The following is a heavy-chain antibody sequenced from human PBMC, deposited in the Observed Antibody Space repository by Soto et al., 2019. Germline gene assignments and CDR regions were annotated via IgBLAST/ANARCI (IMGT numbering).Heavy chain of an antibody. Sequence: SETLSLTCTVSGGSISSSSYYWGWIRQPPGKGLEWIGSIYYSGSTYYNPSLKSRVTISVDTSKNQFSLKLSSVTAADTAVYYCARRGSYYGWFDPWGQGTLVTVSS. CDR3: ARRGSYYGWFDP. CDR2: IYYSGST. J-gene: IGHJ5*02. D-gene: IGHD1-26*01. V-gene: IGHV4-39*01. CDR1: GGSISSSSYY.